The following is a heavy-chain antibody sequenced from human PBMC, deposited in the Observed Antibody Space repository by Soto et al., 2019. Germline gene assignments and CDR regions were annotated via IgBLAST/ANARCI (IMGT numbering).Heavy chain of an antibody. V-gene: IGHV1-18*01. J-gene: IGHJ6*01. Sequence: QVQLVQSVAEVKKPGDSVKVSCNASGYTFTSNGISWVRQAPGQGLEWLGWITAYNDNTNYAQMLQGRVTMSTDKFTSTANKRLRSLISDDTAVYFCARESGCMVVCGQGTTFTISS. CDR1: GYTFTSNG. CDR2: ITAYNDNT. CDR3: ARESGCMVV.